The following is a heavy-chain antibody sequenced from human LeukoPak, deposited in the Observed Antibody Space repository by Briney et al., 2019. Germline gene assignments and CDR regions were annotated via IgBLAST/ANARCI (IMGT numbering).Heavy chain of an antibody. CDR3: ARGPSGYHNT. CDR2: IKTDGSIT. CDR1: GFTFSTFW. Sequence: GGSLRPSCAASGFTFSTFWMHWVRQAPGKGPVWVSRIKTDGSITDYADSVKGRFTISRDSSKNILYLQMNNLRAEDTAVYYCARGPSGYHNTGGQGTLVTVSS. D-gene: IGHD5-12*01. J-gene: IGHJ4*02. V-gene: IGHV3-74*01.